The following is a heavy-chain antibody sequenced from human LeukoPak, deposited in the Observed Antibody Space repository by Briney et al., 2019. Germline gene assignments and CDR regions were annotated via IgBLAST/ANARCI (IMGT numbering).Heavy chain of an antibody. CDR1: GFTFSSYS. CDR2: ISSSSSYI. CDR3: ARGIYTSSPRNPKNFFDY. D-gene: IGHD2-2*02. J-gene: IGHJ4*02. Sequence: GGSLRLSCAASGFTFSSYSMNWVRQAPGKGLEWVSSISSSSSYIYYADSMKGRFTISRDNAKNSLYLQMNSLRAEDTAVYFCARGIYTSSPRNPKNFFDYWGQGTLVTVS. V-gene: IGHV3-21*01.